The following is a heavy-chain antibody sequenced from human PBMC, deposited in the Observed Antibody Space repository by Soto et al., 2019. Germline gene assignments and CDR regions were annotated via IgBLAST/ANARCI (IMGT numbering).Heavy chain of an antibody. CDR1: GFTFNTYS. CDR3: VRAPNYIYLYDAFDI. V-gene: IGHV3-21*01. J-gene: IGHJ3*02. D-gene: IGHD1-7*01. Sequence: SGGSLRLSCAASGFTFNTYSMNWVRQAPGKGLEWVSCISGSSNYIYYADSVKGRFTISRDNAKNSLYLQPNSLRAEDTAVYYCVRAPNYIYLYDAFDIWGQGTMVTVSS. CDR2: ISGSSNYI.